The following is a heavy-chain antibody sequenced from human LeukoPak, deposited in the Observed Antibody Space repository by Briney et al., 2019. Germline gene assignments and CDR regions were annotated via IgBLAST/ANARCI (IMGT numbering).Heavy chain of an antibody. CDR2: ISAYNGNT. CDR1: GYTFTSYG. CDR3: ARVGGGYDTGYYFDY. J-gene: IGHJ4*02. Sequence: ASVKVSCKASGYTFTSYGISWVRQAPGQGLEWMGGISAYNGNTNYAQKLQGRVTMTTDTSTSTAYMELRSLRSDDTAVYYCARVGGGYDTGYYFDYWGQGTLVTVSS. D-gene: IGHD5-12*01. V-gene: IGHV1-18*01.